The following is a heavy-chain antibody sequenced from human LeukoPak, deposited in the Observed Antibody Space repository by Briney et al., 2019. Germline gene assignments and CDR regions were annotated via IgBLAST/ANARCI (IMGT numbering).Heavy chain of an antibody. CDR1: GFTVSSNY. CDR2: IYSDGST. D-gene: IGHD5-12*01. V-gene: IGHV3-53*01. CDR3: ACYSGYDTVLYFDY. Sequence: GGSLRLSCAASGFTVSSNYMTWVRQAPGKGLEWVSVIYSDGSTYYADSVKGRFTISRDNSENTLFLQMNSLRAEDSAVYYCACYSGYDTVLYFDYWGQGTLVTVSS. J-gene: IGHJ4*02.